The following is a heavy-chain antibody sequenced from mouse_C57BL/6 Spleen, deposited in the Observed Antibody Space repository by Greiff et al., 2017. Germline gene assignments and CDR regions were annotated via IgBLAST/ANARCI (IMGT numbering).Heavy chain of an antibody. CDR3: AREIYYGSSYDWYFDV. J-gene: IGHJ1*03. CDR1: GYAFSSYW. Sequence: QVQLQQSGAELVKPGASVKISCKASGYAFSSYWMNWVKQRPGKGLEWIGQIYPGDGDTNYNGKFKGKATLTADKSSSTAYMQLSSLTSEDSAVYFCAREIYYGSSYDWYFDVWGTGTTVTVSS. CDR2: IYPGDGDT. D-gene: IGHD1-1*01. V-gene: IGHV1-80*01.